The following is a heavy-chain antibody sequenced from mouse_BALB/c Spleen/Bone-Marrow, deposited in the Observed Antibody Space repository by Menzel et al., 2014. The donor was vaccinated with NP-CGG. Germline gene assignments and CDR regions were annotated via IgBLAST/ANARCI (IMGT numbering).Heavy chain of an antibody. J-gene: IGHJ3*01. CDR2: IVPSSGYT. D-gene: IGHD4-1*01. CDR1: GYTFTTYT. Sequence: VHLVESGAELARPGASVKMSRKASGYTFTTYTIQWVKRRPGQGLEWIGYIVPSSGYTDYNQKFKDKTSLTADKSSNTAYIQLSSLTSADSAVYYCAREARTGAWFAYWGQGTLVTVSA. CDR3: AREARTGAWFAY. V-gene: IGHV1-4*02.